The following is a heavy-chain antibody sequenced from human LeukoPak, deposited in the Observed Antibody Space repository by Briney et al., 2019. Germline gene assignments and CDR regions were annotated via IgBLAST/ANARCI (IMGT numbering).Heavy chain of an antibody. J-gene: IGHJ4*02. D-gene: IGHD1-26*01. Sequence: GGSLRLSCAASGFTFSSFWMTWVRQAPGKGLEWVANIKSDGSEKFYVDSVKGRFTISRDNAKNSLYLQMNSLRVEDTAVYYRARGGRVGASDYWGQGTLVTVSS. CDR1: GFTFSSFW. V-gene: IGHV3-7*01. CDR2: IKSDGSEK. CDR3: ARGGRVGASDY.